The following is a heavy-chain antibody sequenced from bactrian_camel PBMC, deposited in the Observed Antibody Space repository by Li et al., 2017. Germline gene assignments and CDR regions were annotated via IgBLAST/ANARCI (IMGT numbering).Heavy chain of an antibody. Sequence: HVQLVESGGGSVQPGGSLTLSCAASGNTGYISSAYCMGWFRRAPGKEREGVAIIYVGVNRTHYADSVKGRFTISRDNAKDTLYLQMNSLKTEDTAVYYCATGSPDSDPATASTRGQGTQVTVS. J-gene: IGHJ4*01. CDR1: GNTGYISSAYC. CDR2: IYVGVNRT. CDR3: ATGSPDSDPATAST. V-gene: IGHV3S54*01. D-gene: IGHD4*01.